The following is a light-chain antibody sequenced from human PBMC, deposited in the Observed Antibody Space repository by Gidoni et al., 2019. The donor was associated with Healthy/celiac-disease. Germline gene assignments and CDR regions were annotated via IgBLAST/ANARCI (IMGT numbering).Light chain of an antibody. CDR3: QQYGSSPYT. V-gene: IGKV3-20*01. CDR2: GAS. CDR1: QSVSSIY. Sequence: EIVLTKSPGTLSVSPGERATLSCRASQSVSSIYLAWYQQKPGQAPRLLIYGASSRATGIPDRFSGSGSGTDFTLTILRLEPEDFAVYYCQQYGSSPYTFGQGTKLAIK. J-gene: IGKJ2*01.